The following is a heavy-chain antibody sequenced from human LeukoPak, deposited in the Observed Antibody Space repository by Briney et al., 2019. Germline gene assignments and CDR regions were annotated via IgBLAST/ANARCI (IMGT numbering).Heavy chain of an antibody. CDR2: ISPSGDST. J-gene: IGHJ4*02. CDR3: ARGLYYGSGQYYFDY. Sequence: PGGSLRLSCAVSGFTFSSFYIHWVRQAPGKGLEYVSAISPSGDSTFYTNSVKGRFTISRDNSKNTLFLQMGSLTAEDMAVYYCARGLYYGSGQYYFDYWGQGTLVTVSS. V-gene: IGHV3-64*01. D-gene: IGHD3-10*01. CDR1: GFTFSSFY.